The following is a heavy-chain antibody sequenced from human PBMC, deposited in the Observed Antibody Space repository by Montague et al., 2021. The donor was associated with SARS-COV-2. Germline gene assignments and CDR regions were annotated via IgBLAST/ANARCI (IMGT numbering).Heavy chain of an antibody. Sequence: SETLSLTCTVSGGSISSCYWSWIRQPPGKGLEWFGYIYYSGSTNYNPSLKSPVTISVDTSKNQFSLKLSSVTAADTAVYYCARGDVEMATIKSGGPFYHFDYWGQGTLVTVSS. CDR3: ARGDVEMATIKSGGPFYHFDY. CDR2: IYYSGST. D-gene: IGHD5-24*01. CDR1: GGSISSCY. J-gene: IGHJ4*02. V-gene: IGHV4-59*13.